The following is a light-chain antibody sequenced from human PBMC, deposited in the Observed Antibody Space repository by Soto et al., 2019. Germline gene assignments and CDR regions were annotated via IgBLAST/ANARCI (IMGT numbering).Light chain of an antibody. CDR1: QDINIY. CDR2: DAS. Sequence: DIQMTQSPSSLSASVGDRVTITCQASQDINIYLNWYQQIAGKAPKLLIYDASNLESGVPSRFSGSGSGTDFTFTISSLQPEDIATYYCQQYDNLPPYTFGQGTKLQIK. J-gene: IGKJ2*01. V-gene: IGKV1-33*01. CDR3: QQYDNLPPYT.